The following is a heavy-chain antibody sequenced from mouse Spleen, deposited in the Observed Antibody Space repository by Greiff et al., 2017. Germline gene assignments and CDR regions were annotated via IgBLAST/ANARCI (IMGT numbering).Heavy chain of an antibody. V-gene: IGHV1S81*02. CDR2: INPSNGRT. J-gene: IGHJ1*01. CDR1: GYTFTSYW. CDR3: ARSGTGLYWYFDV. Sequence: QVQLQQPGAELVKPGASVKLSCKASGYTFTSYWMHWVKQRPGQGLEWIGEINPSNGRTNYNEKFKSKATLTVDKSSSTAYMQLSSLTSEDSAVYYCARSGTGLYWYFDVWGAGTTVTVSS. D-gene: IGHD3-3*01.